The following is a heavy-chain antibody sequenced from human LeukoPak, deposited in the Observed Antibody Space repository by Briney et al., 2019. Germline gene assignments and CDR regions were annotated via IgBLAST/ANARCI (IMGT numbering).Heavy chain of an antibody. Sequence: PGGSLRLSCVASGFPFSSYWMTWVRQAPGKGLEWVSSISSSSSYIYYADSVKGRFTISRDNAKNSLYLQMNSLRAEDTAVYYCARDFCELRCDYFDYWGQGTLVTVSS. J-gene: IGHJ4*02. D-gene: IGHD4-17*01. CDR3: ARDFCELRCDYFDY. CDR1: GFPFSSYW. CDR2: ISSSSSYI. V-gene: IGHV3-21*01.